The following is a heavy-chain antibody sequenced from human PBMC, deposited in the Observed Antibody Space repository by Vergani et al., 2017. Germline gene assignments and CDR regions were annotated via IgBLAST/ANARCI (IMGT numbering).Heavy chain of an antibody. V-gene: IGHV4-34*01. CDR1: GGSFSGYY. CDR3: ARGRYDFWSGYYAPRAWFDP. D-gene: IGHD3-3*01. J-gene: IGHJ5*02. CDR2: INHSGST. Sequence: QVQLQQWGAGLLKPSETLSLTCAVYGGSFSGYYWSWIRQPPGKGLEWIGEINHSGSTNYNPSLKSRVTISVDTSKIQFSLKLSSVTAADTAVYYCARGRYDFWSGYYAPRAWFDPWGQGTLVTVSS.